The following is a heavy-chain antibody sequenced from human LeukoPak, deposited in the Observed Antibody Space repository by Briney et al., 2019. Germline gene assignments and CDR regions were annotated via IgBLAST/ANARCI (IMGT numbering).Heavy chain of an antibody. CDR3: AREPTDLNWFDP. J-gene: IGHJ5*02. CDR2: VNPSGGGT. D-gene: IGHD3/OR15-3a*01. V-gene: IGHV1-46*01. Sequence: ASVKVSCKASGYTFTSYYIYWVRQAPGQGLEWMGMVNPSGGGTRYPQKFQGRVTMTRDTSKNQFSLKLSSVTAADTAVYYCAREPTDLNWFDPWGQGTLVTVSS. CDR1: GYTFTSYY.